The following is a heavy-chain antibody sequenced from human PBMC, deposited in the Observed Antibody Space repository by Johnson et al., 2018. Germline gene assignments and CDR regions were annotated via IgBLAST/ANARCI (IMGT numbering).Heavy chain of an antibody. CDR1: GGTFSIYA. Sequence: VQLVESGAEVKKPGSSVKLSCKASGGTFSIYAISWVRQAPGQGLEWMGGIIPIFGTGKYAPKFQGRVTLTADESTSTAYRELSSLRSEDQAVYYCVRAGTMIYGMDVWGQGTTVTVSS. V-gene: IGHV1-69*01. CDR2: IIPIFGTG. J-gene: IGHJ6*02. D-gene: IGHD1-1*01. CDR3: VRAGTMIYGMDV.